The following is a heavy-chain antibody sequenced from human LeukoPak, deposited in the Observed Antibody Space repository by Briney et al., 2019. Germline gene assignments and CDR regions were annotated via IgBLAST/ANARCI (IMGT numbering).Heavy chain of an antibody. CDR2: IIPIFGTA. CDR1: GGTFSSYA. Sequence: ASVKVSCKASGGTFSSYAISWVRQAPGQGLEWMGGIIPIFGTANYAQKFQGRVTITTDESTSTAYMELSSLRSEDTAVYYCAGSFDWLDPLSDYWGQGTLVTVSS. J-gene: IGHJ4*02. D-gene: IGHD3-9*01. CDR3: AGSFDWLDPLSDY. V-gene: IGHV1-69*05.